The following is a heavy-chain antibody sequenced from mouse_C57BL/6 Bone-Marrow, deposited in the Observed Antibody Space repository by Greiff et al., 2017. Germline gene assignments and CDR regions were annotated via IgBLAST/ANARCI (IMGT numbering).Heavy chain of an antibody. Sequence: QVQLQQPGAELVMPGASVKLSCKASGYTFTSYWMHWVKQRPGQGLEWIGEIDPSDSYTNYNQKFKGKSTLTVDKSSSTAYMQLSSLTSEDSAVYYCARGYYCDYWGQGTTLTVSS. CDR1: GYTFTSYW. V-gene: IGHV1-69*01. CDR2: IDPSDSYT. J-gene: IGHJ2*01. CDR3: ARGYYCDY.